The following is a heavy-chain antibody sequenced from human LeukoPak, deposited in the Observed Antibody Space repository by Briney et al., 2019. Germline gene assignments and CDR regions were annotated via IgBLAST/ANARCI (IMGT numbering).Heavy chain of an antibody. CDR1: GFTFSSFA. V-gene: IGHV3-23*01. D-gene: IGHD4-23*01. Sequence: GGSLRLSCAASGFTFSSFALSWVRQAPGKGLEWVSSISGSGGSTSYADSVKGRFSISRDNAKNTLYLQMNSLRVEDTAVYYCARGRPHGNDYWGQGTLVTVSS. CDR2: ISGSGGST. CDR3: ARGRPHGNDY. J-gene: IGHJ4*02.